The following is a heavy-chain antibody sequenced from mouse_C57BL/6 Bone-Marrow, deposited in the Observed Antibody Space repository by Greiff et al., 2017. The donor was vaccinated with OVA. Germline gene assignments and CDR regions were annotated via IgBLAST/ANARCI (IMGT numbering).Heavy chain of an antibody. J-gene: IGHJ2*01. V-gene: IGHV3-6*01. Sequence: VQLKESGPGLVKPSQSLSLTCSVTGYSITSGYYWNWIRQFPGNKLEWMGYISYDGSNNYNPSLKNRISITRDTSKNQFFLKLNSVTTEDTATYYCARVHDGYYGYWGQGTTLTVSS. CDR3: ARVHDGYYGY. CDR1: GYSITSGYY. D-gene: IGHD2-3*01. CDR2: ISYDGSN.